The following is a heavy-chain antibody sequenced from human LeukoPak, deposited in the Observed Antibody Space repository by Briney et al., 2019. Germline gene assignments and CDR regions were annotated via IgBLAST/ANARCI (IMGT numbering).Heavy chain of an antibody. CDR1: GGSFSGYY. J-gene: IGHJ4*02. V-gene: IGHV4-34*01. CDR3: ASGYSAYTFDY. CDR2: INHSGST. D-gene: IGHD5-12*01. Sequence: SETLSLTCAVYGGSFSGYYWSWIRQPPGKGLEWIGEINHSGSTNYNPSLKSRVTISVDTSKNQFSLRLSSVTAADTAMCYCASGYSAYTFDYWGLGTLVTVSS.